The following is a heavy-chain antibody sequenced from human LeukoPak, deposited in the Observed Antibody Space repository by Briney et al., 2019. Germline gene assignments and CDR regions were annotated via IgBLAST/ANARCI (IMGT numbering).Heavy chain of an antibody. V-gene: IGHV4-61*02. D-gene: IGHD3-10*01. J-gene: IGHJ4*02. CDR2: IYTSGST. Sequence: SETLSLTCTVSGGSISSGSYYWSWIRQPAGKGLECIGRIYTSGSTNYNPSLKSRVTISVDTSKNQFSLKLSSVTAADTAVYYCAREGLWFGESHWGQGTLVTVSS. CDR1: GGSISSGSYY. CDR3: AREGLWFGESH.